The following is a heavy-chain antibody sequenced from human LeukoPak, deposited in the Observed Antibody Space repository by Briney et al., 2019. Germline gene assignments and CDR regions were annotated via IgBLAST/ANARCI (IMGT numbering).Heavy chain of an antibody. V-gene: IGHV1-8*01. CDR3: ARGPQWRGDSYYMDV. D-gene: IGHD6-19*01. CDR2: MNPNSGNT. J-gene: IGHJ6*03. CDR1: GYTFTNFD. Sequence: ASGNVSCKGSGYTFTNFDINWVRQAPGQGLEWMGWMNPNSGNTGSAQKLQGRVTMTMNTSISTAYIELSSLRSEDTAVYYCARGPQWRGDSYYMDVWGRGTTVTVSS.